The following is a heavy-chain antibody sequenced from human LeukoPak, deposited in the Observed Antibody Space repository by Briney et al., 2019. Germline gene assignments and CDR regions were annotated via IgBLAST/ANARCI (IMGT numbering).Heavy chain of an antibody. CDR2: IYYSGST. CDR3: ARALHYGDYHLCYFDY. J-gene: IGHJ4*02. Sequence: SETMSLTCTVSGGSISSYYWSWIRQPPGKGLEWIGYIYYSGSTNYNPSLKSRVTISVDTSKNQFSLKLSSVTAADTAVYYCARALHYGDYHLCYFDYWGQGTLVTVSS. D-gene: IGHD4-17*01. CDR1: GGSISSYY. V-gene: IGHV4-59*01.